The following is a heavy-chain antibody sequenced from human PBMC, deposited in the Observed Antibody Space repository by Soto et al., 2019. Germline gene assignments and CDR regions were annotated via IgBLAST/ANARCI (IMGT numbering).Heavy chain of an antibody. Sequence: EVQLVESGGGLVQPGGSLRLSCATSGFILSDCAMNWVRQAPGKGLEWVSYISSSSSVIDYADSVKGRFTVTRDNARISLYLQMTSLRAEDTAVYYCARDLSWGSDWYYYMDVWGKGTTVTVSS. CDR2: ISSSSSVI. J-gene: IGHJ6*03. CDR3: ARDLSWGSDWYYYMDV. CDR1: GFILSDCA. V-gene: IGHV3-48*01. D-gene: IGHD3-9*01.